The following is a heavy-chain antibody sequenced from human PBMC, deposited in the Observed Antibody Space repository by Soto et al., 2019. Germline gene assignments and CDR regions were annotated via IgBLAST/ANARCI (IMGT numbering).Heavy chain of an antibody. CDR2: IYPGDSDT. V-gene: IGHV5-51*01. CDR1: GYSFTSYW. Sequence: GESLKISCKGSGYSFTSYWIGWVRQMPGKGLEWMGIIYPGDSDTRYSPSFQGQVTISADKSISTAYLQWSSLKASDTAMYYCARPLLDAFDALDIWGQGTMVTVSS. CDR3: ARPLLDAFDALDI. J-gene: IGHJ3*02.